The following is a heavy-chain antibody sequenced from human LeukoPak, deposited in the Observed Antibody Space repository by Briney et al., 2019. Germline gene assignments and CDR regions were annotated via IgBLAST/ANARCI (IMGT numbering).Heavy chain of an antibody. J-gene: IGHJ4*02. Sequence: GGSLRLSCAASGFTFSSYDIHWVRQAPGKGLEWVAFIRYDGSNKYYADSVKGRFTISRDNSKNTLYLQMNSLRAEDTAVYYCAKDPAPYGSGSYYNPVDYWGQGTLVTVSS. D-gene: IGHD3-10*01. CDR2: IRYDGSNK. CDR3: AKDPAPYGSGSYYNPVDY. CDR1: GFTFSSYD. V-gene: IGHV3-30*02.